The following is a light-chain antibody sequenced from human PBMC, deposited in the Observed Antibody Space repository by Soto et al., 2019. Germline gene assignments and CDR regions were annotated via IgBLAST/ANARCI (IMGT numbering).Light chain of an antibody. CDR3: SSYTSSSSLLV. CDR2: EVS. Sequence: QSALTQPASVSGSPGQSITISCTGTSSDVGGYNYVSWYQQHPGKDPKLMIYEVSNRPSGVSNRFSGSKSGNTAPLTISGLQAEDEADYYCSSYTSSSSLLVFGTGTKLTVL. CDR1: SSDVGGYNY. V-gene: IGLV2-14*01. J-gene: IGLJ1*01.